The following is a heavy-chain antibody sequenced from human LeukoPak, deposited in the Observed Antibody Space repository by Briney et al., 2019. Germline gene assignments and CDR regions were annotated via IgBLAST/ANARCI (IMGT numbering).Heavy chain of an antibody. D-gene: IGHD3-22*01. V-gene: IGHV3-9*01. CDR2: ISWNSGSI. Sequence: GGSLRLSCAASGFTFDDYAMHWVRQAPGKGLEWVSGISWNSGSIGYADSVKGRFTISRDNAKNTVYLQMNSLRAEDTAVYYCARVLSGSWDWFDPWGQGTLVTVSS. J-gene: IGHJ5*02. CDR1: GFTFDDYA. CDR3: ARVLSGSWDWFDP.